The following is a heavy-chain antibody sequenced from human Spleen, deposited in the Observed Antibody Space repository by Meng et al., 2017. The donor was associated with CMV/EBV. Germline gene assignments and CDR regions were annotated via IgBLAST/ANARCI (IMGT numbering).Heavy chain of an antibody. CDR1: GYTFTGYY. CDR2: INPNSGGT. CDR3: ARDGDGSSSYYYYYGMDV. D-gene: IGHD6-6*01. Sequence: ASVKVSCKASGYTFTGYYMHWVRQAPGQGLEWMGWINPNSGGTNYAQKFQGRVTMTRDTSISTAYMELSRLRSDDTAMYYCARDGDGSSSYYYYYGMDVWGQGTTVTVSS. V-gene: IGHV1-2*02. J-gene: IGHJ6*02.